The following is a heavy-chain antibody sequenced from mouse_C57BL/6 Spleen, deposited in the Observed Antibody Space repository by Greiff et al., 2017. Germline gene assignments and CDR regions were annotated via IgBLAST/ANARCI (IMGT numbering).Heavy chain of an antibody. Sequence: QVQLQQPGAELVKPGASVKMSCKASGYTFTSYWITWVKQRPGQGLEWIGDIYPGSGSTNYNEKFKSKATLTVDTSSSTAYMQLSSLTSEDSAVYYCARCDDGYPWFAYWGQGTLVTVSA. J-gene: IGHJ3*01. CDR3: ARCDDGYPWFAY. CDR2: IYPGSGST. V-gene: IGHV1-55*01. D-gene: IGHD2-3*01. CDR1: GYTFTSYW.